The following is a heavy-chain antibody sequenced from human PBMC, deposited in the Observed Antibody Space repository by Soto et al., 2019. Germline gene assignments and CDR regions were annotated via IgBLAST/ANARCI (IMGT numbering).Heavy chain of an antibody. D-gene: IGHD3-22*01. CDR1: GGSISSYY. J-gene: IGHJ5*02. Sequence: SDTLSLTCTVSGGSISSYYWTWIRQHPGKGLEWIGSISASGSTSYNPSLKSRLTVSVDKSKNQFSLNLRSVTAADTAVYYCARRDRSGFSYWLDTWGQGTLVTVSS. CDR2: ISASGST. V-gene: IGHV4-4*09. CDR3: ARRDRSGFSYWLDT.